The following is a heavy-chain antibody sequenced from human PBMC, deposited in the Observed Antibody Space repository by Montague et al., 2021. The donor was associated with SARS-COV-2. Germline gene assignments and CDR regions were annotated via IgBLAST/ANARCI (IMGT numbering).Heavy chain of an antibody. Sequence: SETLSLMCSVSGVSVSSNNYYWTWIRRPPGKGLEWIGYIYFNGXTXLXXXXEGRVTTSIDTSKNHFSLRLTSVTPADTAVYYCAREVVGVKTNWLDTWGQGTLVTVSS. CDR2: IYFNGXT. D-gene: IGHD3-16*01. CDR3: AREVVGVKTNWLDT. CDR1: GVSVSSNNYY. J-gene: IGHJ5*02. V-gene: IGHV4-61*03.